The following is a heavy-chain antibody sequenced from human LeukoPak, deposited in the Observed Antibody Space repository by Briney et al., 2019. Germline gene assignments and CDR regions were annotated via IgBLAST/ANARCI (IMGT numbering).Heavy chain of an antibody. D-gene: IGHD6-25*01. CDR1: GFTFSSYA. Sequence: PGRSLRLSCAASGFTFSSYAMHWVRQAPGKGLEWVAVISYDGSNKYYADSVKGRFTISRDNSKNTLYLQMNSLRAEDTVVYYCARGRPQLDYWGQGTLVTVSS. V-gene: IGHV3-30-3*01. J-gene: IGHJ4*02. CDR3: ARGRPQLDY. CDR2: ISYDGSNK.